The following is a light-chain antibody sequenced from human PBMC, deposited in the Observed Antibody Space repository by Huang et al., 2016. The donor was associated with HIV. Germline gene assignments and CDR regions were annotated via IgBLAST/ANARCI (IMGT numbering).Light chain of an antibody. J-gene: IGKJ2*01. V-gene: IGKV4-1*01. CDR2: WAS. Sequence: DIVMTQSPDSLAVSLGERATINCKSSQSVLYSSNNKNYLAWYQQKPGQPPKLLIYWASTRESGVPDRFSGSGSGTDFNLTISSLQAEDVALYYCQQYYSIPLTFGQGTK. CDR3: QQYYSIPLT. CDR1: QSVLYSSNNKNY.